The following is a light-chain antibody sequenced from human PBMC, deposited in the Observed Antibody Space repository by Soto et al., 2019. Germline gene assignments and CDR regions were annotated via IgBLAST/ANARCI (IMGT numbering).Light chain of an antibody. CDR3: QKGTT. J-gene: IGKJ1*01. Sequence: DIQMTQSPSSLSASVGDRVTITCRASQGISNYLAWYQQKPGRVPKLLIYAASTLQAGVPSRFSGSGSGTDFTLTISSLQPEDVATYYCQKGTTLGQGTKVEIK. CDR2: AAS. V-gene: IGKV1-27*01. CDR1: QGISNY.